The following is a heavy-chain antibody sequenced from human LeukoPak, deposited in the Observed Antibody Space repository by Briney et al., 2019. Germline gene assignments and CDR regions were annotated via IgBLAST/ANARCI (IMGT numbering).Heavy chain of an antibody. D-gene: IGHD2-15*01. Sequence: GGSLRLSCAASGFTFSSYAMSWVRQAPGKGLEWVSAISGSGGSTYYADSVKGRFTISRDNSKNTLYLQMNSLRAEDTAVYYCAKDALTGVIVVVVAAIDYWGQGTLVTVSS. CDR1: GFTFSSYA. CDR3: AKDALTGVIVVVVAAIDY. V-gene: IGHV3-23*01. J-gene: IGHJ4*02. CDR2: ISGSGGST.